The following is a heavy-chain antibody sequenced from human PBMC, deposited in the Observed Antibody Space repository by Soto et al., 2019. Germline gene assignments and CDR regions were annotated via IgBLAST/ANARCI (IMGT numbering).Heavy chain of an antibody. CDR1: GGSISGYY. J-gene: IGHJ6*03. V-gene: IGHV4-59*08. CDR2: MYYSGST. CDR3: ARMGSETFFDIFTGYPQHSDDYYTDV. Sequence: SETLSLTCTVSGGSISGYYWSWIRQPPGKGLEWIGYMYYSGSTNYKPSLKSRVTISVDTSKNQFSLNLSSVTAADTAVYHCARMGSETFFDIFTGYPQHSDDYYTDVLGKGTTVNGSS. D-gene: IGHD3-9*01.